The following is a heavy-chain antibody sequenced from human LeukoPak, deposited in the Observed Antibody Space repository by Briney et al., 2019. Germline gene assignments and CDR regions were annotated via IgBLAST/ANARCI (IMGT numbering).Heavy chain of an antibody. Sequence: SETLSLTCAVYGGSFSGYYWSWIRQPPGKGLEWIGEINHSGSTNYNPSLKSRVTISVDTSKNQFSLKLSSVTAADTAVYYCARGYCSGGSCYSHFDYWGQGTLVTVSP. CDR3: ARGYCSGGSCYSHFDY. V-gene: IGHV4-34*01. CDR1: GGSFSGYY. D-gene: IGHD2-15*01. CDR2: INHSGST. J-gene: IGHJ4*02.